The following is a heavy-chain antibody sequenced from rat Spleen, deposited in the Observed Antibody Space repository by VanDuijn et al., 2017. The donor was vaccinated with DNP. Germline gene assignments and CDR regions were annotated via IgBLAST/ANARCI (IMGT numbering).Heavy chain of an antibody. J-gene: IGHJ2*01. CDR1: GYSITSNY. CDR3: ARWTRYFDY. D-gene: IGHD1-7*01. Sequence: EVRLQESGPGLVQPSQSLSLTCSVTGYSITSNYWGWIRKFPGNKMEYIGHISYSGSSNYNPSLKSRISITRDTSKNHFFLHLNSVTTEDTATYYCARWTRYFDYWGQGVMVTVSP. V-gene: IGHV3-1*01. CDR2: ISYSGSS.